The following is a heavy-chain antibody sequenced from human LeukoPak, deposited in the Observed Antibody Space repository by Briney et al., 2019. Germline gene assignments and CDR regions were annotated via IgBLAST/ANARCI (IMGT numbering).Heavy chain of an antibody. Sequence: GASVKVSCKASGATFTIYAIIWVRQAPGQGLEWMGRLIPILGTANYAQKFPGRVTITADKSTSTAFMELHSLRSEDTALYYCATYLVGSAHGPDSWGRGTLVAVSS. V-gene: IGHV1-69*04. D-gene: IGHD1-26*01. J-gene: IGHJ4*02. CDR2: LIPILGTA. CDR3: ATYLVGSAHGPDS. CDR1: GATFTIYA.